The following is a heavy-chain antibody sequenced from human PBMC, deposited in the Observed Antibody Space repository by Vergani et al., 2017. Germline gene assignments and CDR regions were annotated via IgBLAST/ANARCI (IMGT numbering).Heavy chain of an antibody. V-gene: IGHV3-30*18. D-gene: IGHD3-16*01. CDR3: AKVWAVWGFDY. Sequence: QVQLVESGGGVVQPGRSLRLSCAASGFTFSTYGLHWVRQAPGKGLEWVAVIPYDESYTSYADSVKGRFTISRDTSKNTLFLQMNSLREDDAAVYYCAKVWAVWGFDYWGQGTLVTVSS. CDR2: IPYDESYT. CDR1: GFTFSTYG. J-gene: IGHJ4*02.